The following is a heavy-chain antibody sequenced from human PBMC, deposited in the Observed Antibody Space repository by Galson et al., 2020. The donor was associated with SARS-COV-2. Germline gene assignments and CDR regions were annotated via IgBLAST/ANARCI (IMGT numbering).Heavy chain of an antibody. D-gene: IGHD3-3*01. CDR1: GGSISSGGYY. CDR3: ARANTIFGVVITAFDY. CDR2: IYYSGST. J-gene: IGHJ4*02. Sequence: SETLSLTCTVSGGSISSGGYYWSWTRQHPGKGLEWIGYIYYSGSTYYNPSLKSRVTISVDTSKNQFSLKLSSVTAADTAVYYCARANTIFGVVITAFDYWGQGTLVTVSS. V-gene: IGHV4-31*03.